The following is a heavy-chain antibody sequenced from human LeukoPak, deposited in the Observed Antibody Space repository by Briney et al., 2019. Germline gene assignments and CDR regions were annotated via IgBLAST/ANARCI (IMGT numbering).Heavy chain of an antibody. D-gene: IGHD3-3*01. CDR3: AKRVVIRSTDYFYYYIHV. Sequence: GGSLRLSCEASGFSFSDYGMHWVRQAPGEGLEWVAFIRYNGDNKNYADSVKGRFTVSRDNSQSTLYLQMNSLRVEDTAVYYCAKRVVIRSTDYFYYYIHVWGKGTTVTVSS. V-gene: IGHV3-30*02. CDR1: GFSFSDYG. J-gene: IGHJ6*03. CDR2: IRYNGDNK.